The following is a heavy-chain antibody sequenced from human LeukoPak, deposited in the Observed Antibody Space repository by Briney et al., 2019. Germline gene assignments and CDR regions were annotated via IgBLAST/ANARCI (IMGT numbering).Heavy chain of an antibody. J-gene: IGHJ4*02. CDR3: ARGGGYDSFDY. V-gene: IGHV3-11*01. CDR2: ISSSGRTV. CDR1: GFTFSDYY. D-gene: IGHD5-12*01. Sequence: GGSLTLSCAASGFTFSDYYISWIRQAPGKGLEWISYISSSGRTVDQADSVKGRITISRDNAKNSVYLQMNSLRADDTAVYYCARGGGYDSFDYWGQGTQVTVSS.